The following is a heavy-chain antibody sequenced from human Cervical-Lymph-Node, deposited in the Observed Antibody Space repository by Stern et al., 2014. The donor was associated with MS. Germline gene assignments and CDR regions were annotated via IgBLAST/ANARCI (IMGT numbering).Heavy chain of an antibody. CDR2: ARYKANSYAT. Sequence: EVPLEVSGGGLVQHGGSLRLFCAASGFSFSDHYMDWLRQAPRRGLELVGRARYKANSYATECAASVEGRFTISRDDSKNSLYLQMNSLTTEDTAVYYCVRVYSSSWSGGYFDNWGQGTLVTVPS. CDR1: GFSFSDHY. D-gene: IGHD6-13*01. J-gene: IGHJ4*02. CDR3: VRVYSSSWSGGYFDN. V-gene: IGHV3-72*01.